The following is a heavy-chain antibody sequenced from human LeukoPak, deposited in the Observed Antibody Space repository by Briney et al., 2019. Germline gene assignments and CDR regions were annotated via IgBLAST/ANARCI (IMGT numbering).Heavy chain of an antibody. D-gene: IGHD6-19*01. CDR1: GFTLSKYW. Sequence: GGSLRLSCAASGFTLSKYWMLWVRQAPGKGLESVSRINTDGTVTTYADSVKGRFTVSRDNADNTMFLQMNSVRDEDTAVYYCATKQWLAPPPDSWGQGTAVTVSS. CDR3: ATKQWLAPPPDS. J-gene: IGHJ4*02. V-gene: IGHV3-74*01. CDR2: INTDGTVT.